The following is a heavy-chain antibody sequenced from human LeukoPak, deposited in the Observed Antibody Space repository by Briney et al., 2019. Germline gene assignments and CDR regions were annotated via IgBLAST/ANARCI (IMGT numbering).Heavy chain of an antibody. CDR3: VTLPTGDY. D-gene: IGHD2-15*01. CDR2: IYSGGST. V-gene: IGHV3-53*01. Sequence: GESLRLSCTAFGFTVSRYYMTWVRQAPGKGLEWVSIIYSGGSTYYADSLRGRFTISRDSSQNTLYLQMNGLRAEDTAVYYCVTLPTGDYWGQGTLVTVSS. CDR1: GFTVSRYY. J-gene: IGHJ4*02.